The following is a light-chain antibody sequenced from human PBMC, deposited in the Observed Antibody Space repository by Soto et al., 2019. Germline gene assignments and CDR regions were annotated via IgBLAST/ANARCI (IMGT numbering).Light chain of an antibody. V-gene: IGKV3-11*01. Sequence: EIVLTQSPATLSLSPGERATLSCGASQSVSSYLAWYQQKPGQAPRLLIYDASNRATGIPARFSGSGSGTDFTLTISSLEPEDFAVYYCQQLNSYPLTFGPGTTVDIK. CDR1: QSVSSY. CDR3: QQLNSYPLT. J-gene: IGKJ3*01. CDR2: DAS.